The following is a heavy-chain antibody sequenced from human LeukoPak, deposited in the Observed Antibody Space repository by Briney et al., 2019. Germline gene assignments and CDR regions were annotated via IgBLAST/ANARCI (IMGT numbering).Heavy chain of an antibody. CDR2: IYYSGST. CDR3: AMKGSSGYYYSVV. D-gene: IGHD3-22*01. V-gene: IGHV4-59*01. J-gene: IGHJ1*01. CDR1: GGSISSYY. Sequence: SETLSLTCTVSGGSISSYYWSWIRQPPGKGLEWIGYIYYSGSTNYNPSLKSRVTISVDTSKNQFSLKLSSVTAAETAVYYCAMKGSSGYYYSVVWGQGTLVTVSS.